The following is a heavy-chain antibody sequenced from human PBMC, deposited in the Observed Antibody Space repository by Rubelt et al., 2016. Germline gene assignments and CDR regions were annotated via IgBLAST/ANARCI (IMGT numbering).Heavy chain of an antibody. Sequence: QLQLQESGPGLVKPSETLSLTCTVSGASISSRSYFWGWIRQPPGKGLEWIGSTQYSGSTYYNAVLKSRATISVATSKNHSSLKLSSVTAADTAVYYCARRYVSSGYYSLLYGMDVWGQGTTVTVSS. CDR1: GASISSRSYF. J-gene: IGHJ6*02. CDR2: TQYSGST. D-gene: IGHD3-22*01. CDR3: ARRYVSSGYYSLLYGMDV. V-gene: IGHV4-39*01.